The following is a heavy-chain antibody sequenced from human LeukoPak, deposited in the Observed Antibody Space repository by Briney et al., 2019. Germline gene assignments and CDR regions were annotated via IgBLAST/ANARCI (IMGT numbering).Heavy chain of an antibody. CDR3: ARDNYYGMDV. V-gene: IGHV4-59*01. J-gene: IGHJ6*02. CDR2: IYYSGST. CDR1: GGSISSYY. Sequence: KPSETLSLTCTVSGGSISSYYWSWIRQPPGKGLEWIGYIYYSGSTNYNPSLKSRVTISVDTSKNQFSLKLSSVTAADTAVYYCARDNYYGMDVWGQGTTVTVSS.